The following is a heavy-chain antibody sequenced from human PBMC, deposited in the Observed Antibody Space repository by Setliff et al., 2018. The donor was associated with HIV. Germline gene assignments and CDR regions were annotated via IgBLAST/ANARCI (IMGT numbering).Heavy chain of an antibody. CDR3: ARDYSRYTWNYFDY. J-gene: IGHJ4*02. CDR1: GFTFSNYW. V-gene: IGHV3-7*03. CDR2: IKQDGSEE. D-gene: IGHD1-20*01. Sequence: GGSLRLSCAASGFTFSNYWMSWVRQAPGKGLEWVANIKQDGSEEYYVDSVKGRFTISRDNAKKSLYLQMNSLRAGDTALYYCARDYSRYTWNYFDYWGQGTLVTVSS.